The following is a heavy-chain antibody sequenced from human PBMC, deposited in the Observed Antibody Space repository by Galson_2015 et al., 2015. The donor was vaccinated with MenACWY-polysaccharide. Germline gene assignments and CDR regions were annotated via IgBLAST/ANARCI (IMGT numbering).Heavy chain of an antibody. J-gene: IGHJ4*02. V-gene: IGHV4-59*02. Sequence: SETLSLTCSLSGGSVTNSYWSWFRQPPGKGLEWIGYIFYTGGTTYTPSLKSRVTIYIDAYESHFSLNLTSVTAADTAVYYCARGRALTDYWGQGTLVTVSS. CDR1: GGSVTNSY. CDR3: ARGRALTDY. CDR2: IFYTGGT.